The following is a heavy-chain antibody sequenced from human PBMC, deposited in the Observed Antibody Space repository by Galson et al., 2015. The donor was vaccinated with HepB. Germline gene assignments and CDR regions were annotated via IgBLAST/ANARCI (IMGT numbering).Heavy chain of an antibody. V-gene: IGHV3-7*03. Sequence: SLRLSCAVSGFTLSSFWMTWVRQAPGKGLEWVANIKQDGSEANYVDSVKGRFTVSRDNSKNSLYLQMNRLRAEDTAVYYCVRETQYFDWLLHASFFDFWGQGTLVTVSS. J-gene: IGHJ4*02. D-gene: IGHD3-9*01. CDR3: VRETQYFDWLLHASFFDF. CDR2: IKQDGSEA. CDR1: GFTLSSFW.